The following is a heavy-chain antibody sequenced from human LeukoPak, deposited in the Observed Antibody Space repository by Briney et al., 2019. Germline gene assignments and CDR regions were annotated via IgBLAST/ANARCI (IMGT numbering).Heavy chain of an antibody. V-gene: IGHV3-48*01. D-gene: IGHD1-26*01. CDR3: ARVTVGATADYFDS. CDR2: ISGSGGTT. J-gene: IGHJ4*02. Sequence: TGGSLRLSCAASGFTFSTYTMSWVRQAPGKGLEWISYISGSGGTTYFADSVKGRFTISRDNARNSLYLQLNSLRAEDTAVYFCARVTVGATADYFDSWGQGTLVTVSS. CDR1: GFTFSTYT.